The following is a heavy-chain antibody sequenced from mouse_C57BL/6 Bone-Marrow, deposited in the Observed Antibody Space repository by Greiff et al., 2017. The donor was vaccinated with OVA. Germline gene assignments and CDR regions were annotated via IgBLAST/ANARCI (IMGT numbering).Heavy chain of an antibody. J-gene: IGHJ4*01. CDR3: TRRGAIYYYGSSYGDYAMDY. Sequence: EVQLQQSGTVLARPGASVKMSCKTSGYTFTSYWMHWVKQRPGQGLEWIGAIYPGNSDTSYNQKFKGKAKLTAVTSASTAYMELSSLTNEDSAVYYCTRRGAIYYYGSSYGDYAMDYWGQGTSGTVSS. V-gene: IGHV1-5*01. CDR2: IYPGNSDT. CDR1: GYTFTSYW. D-gene: IGHD1-1*01.